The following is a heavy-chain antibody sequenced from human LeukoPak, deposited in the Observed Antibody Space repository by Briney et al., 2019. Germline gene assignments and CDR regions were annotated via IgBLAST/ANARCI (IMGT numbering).Heavy chain of an antibody. D-gene: IGHD5-24*01. V-gene: IGHV3-74*01. J-gene: IGHJ3*02. CDR3: AGEPRRDGFSYYDSFDI. Sequence: PGGSLRLSCAASEFTFSSYWMHWVRQAPGKGLVWVSRINSDGSSTSYADSVKGRFTISRDNAKNTLYLQMNSLRAEDTAVYYCAGEPRRDGFSYYDSFDIWGQGTMVTVSS. CDR2: INSDGSST. CDR1: EFTFSSYW.